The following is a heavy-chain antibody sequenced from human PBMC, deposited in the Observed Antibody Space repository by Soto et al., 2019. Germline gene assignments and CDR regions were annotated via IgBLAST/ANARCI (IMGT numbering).Heavy chain of an antibody. V-gene: IGHV3-23*01. CDR1: GFTFSSYV. Sequence: EVQLLESGGGLVQPGGSLRLSCAASGFTFSSYVMTWVRQAPDKGLEWVSAITAGGDSAFYADCMRGRFTISRDNSKNTLYLQMNSLRAEDTALYYCASSSQFLDWSSTNWGQGTLVTVSS. CDR2: ITAGGDSA. CDR3: ASSSQFLDWSSTN. D-gene: IGHD3-3*01. J-gene: IGHJ4*02.